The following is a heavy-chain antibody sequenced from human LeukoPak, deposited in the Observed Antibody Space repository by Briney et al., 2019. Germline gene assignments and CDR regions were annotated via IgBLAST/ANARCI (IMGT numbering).Heavy chain of an antibody. V-gene: IGHV1-69*04. J-gene: IGHJ5*02. Sequence: ASVKVPCKASGGTFSSYSIIWVRQAPGQGLEWMGRIIPLLGLANYAQKFQGRVTITADKATSTAYMELSSLRSEDTAVYYCARDDASIAARGSWFDPWGQGTLVTVSS. D-gene: IGHD6-6*01. CDR2: IIPLLGLA. CDR1: GGTFSSYS. CDR3: ARDDASIAARGSWFDP.